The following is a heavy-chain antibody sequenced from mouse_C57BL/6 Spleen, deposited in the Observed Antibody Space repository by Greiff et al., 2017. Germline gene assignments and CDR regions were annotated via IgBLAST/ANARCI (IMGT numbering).Heavy chain of an antibody. D-gene: IGHD2-3*01. CDR2: IYPGGGYT. Sequence: VQLQQSGAELVRPGTSVKMSCKASGYTFTNYWLGWAKQRPGHGLEWIGDIYPGGGYTSYNQKFKGKATLTADKSSSNAYMQFSILTSGSSALYYCARSDGYSMDYRGQGTSVTVSS. V-gene: IGHV1-63*01. J-gene: IGHJ4*01. CDR3: ARSDGYSMDY. CDR1: GYTFTNYW.